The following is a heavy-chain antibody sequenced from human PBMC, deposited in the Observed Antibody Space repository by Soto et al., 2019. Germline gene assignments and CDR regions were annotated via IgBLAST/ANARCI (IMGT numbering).Heavy chain of an antibody. CDR1: GFTLSNIG. Sequence: QVQLVESGGGVVQPGTSLRLACAASGFTLSNIGMQWVRQAPGKGLEWVAVISAGGTTKYYADSVKGRFTISRDNSKNSLFLQMNSLRTEDTAVYYCAKESGSERYAAYLDLWGQGTLVTVSA. V-gene: IGHV3-30*18. D-gene: IGHD1-26*01. CDR3: AKESGSERYAAYLDL. CDR2: ISAGGTTK. J-gene: IGHJ4*02.